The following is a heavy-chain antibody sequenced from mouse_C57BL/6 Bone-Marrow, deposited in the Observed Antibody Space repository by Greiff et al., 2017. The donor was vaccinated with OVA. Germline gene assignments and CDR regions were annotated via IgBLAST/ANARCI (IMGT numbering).Heavy chain of an antibody. Sequence: EVKLQESGAELVRPGASVKLSCTASGFNIKDDYMHWVKQRPEQGLEWIGWIDPENGDTEYASKFQGKATITADTYSNTAYLQLSSLTSEDTAVYYCTTLRYYGSSLFAYWGQGTLVTVSA. CDR3: TTLRYYGSSLFAY. J-gene: IGHJ3*01. V-gene: IGHV14-4*01. CDR1: GFNIKDDY. D-gene: IGHD1-1*01. CDR2: IDPENGDT.